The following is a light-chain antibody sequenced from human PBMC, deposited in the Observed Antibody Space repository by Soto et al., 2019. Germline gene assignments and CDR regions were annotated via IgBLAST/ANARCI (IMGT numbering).Light chain of an antibody. CDR3: QQSYNAPIT. Sequence: DIQMTQSPSSLSASVGDRVTITCRASQNSINYLNWYQQKPGKAPQLLIYVASRLESGVPSRFSGSGSGTDVTLTISSLQPEDFATYYCQQSYNAPITFGQGTRL. CDR1: QNSINY. J-gene: IGKJ5*01. CDR2: VAS. V-gene: IGKV1-39*01.